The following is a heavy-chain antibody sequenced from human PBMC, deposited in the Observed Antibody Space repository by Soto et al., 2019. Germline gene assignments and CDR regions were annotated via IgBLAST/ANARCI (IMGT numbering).Heavy chain of an antibody. J-gene: IGHJ6*02. CDR3: PRGDSSSSGPYYYGMDV. CDR2: IDPSDSYT. CDR1: GYSFTSYW. V-gene: IGHV5-10-1*01. Sequence: PGESLKISCKGSGYSFTSYWISWVRQMPGKGLEWMGRIDPSDSYTNYSPSFQGHVTISADKSISTAYLQWSSLKASDTAMYYCPRGDSSSSGPYYYGMDVWGQGTTVTVSS. D-gene: IGHD6-6*01.